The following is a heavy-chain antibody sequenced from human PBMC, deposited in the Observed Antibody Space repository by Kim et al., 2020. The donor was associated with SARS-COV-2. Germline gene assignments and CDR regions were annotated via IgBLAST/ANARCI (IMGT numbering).Heavy chain of an antibody. Sequence: GGSLRLSCTASGFTFGDYAMSWFRQAPGKGLEWVGFIRSKAYGGTTEYAASVKGRFTISRDDSKSIAYLQMNSLKTEDTAVYYCTREWFGAPNRPYDYWGQGTLVTVSS. D-gene: IGHD3-10*01. CDR1: GFTFGDYA. J-gene: IGHJ4*02. CDR2: IRSKAYGGTT. CDR3: TREWFGAPNRPYDY. V-gene: IGHV3-49*03.